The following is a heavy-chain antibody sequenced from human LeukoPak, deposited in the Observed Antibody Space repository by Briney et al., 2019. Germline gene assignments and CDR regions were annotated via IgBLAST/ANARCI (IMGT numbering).Heavy chain of an antibody. CDR3: ARDLAGRFDF. Sequence: ASVKVSCTTSGYTFTTYPIYWVRQAPGQGLEWMGWVSTGNGNTKYSQKFYGRVTITRDTSASTAYMELSSLRSEDTTVYYCARDLAGRFDFWGQGTLVTVSS. CDR2: VSTGNGNT. V-gene: IGHV1-3*04. CDR1: GYTFTTYP. D-gene: IGHD1-26*01. J-gene: IGHJ4*02.